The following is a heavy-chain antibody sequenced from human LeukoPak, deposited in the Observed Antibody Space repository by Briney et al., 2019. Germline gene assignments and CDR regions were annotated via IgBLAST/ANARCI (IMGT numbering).Heavy chain of an antibody. Sequence: PGGSLRLSCAASGFTFSSYAMSWVRQAPGKGLEGVSAISGSGGSTYYADSVKGRFTISRDNSKNTLYLQMNSLRAEDTAVYYCAKGGVIYGSSEIDYWGQGTLVTVSS. CDR1: GFTFSSYA. CDR2: ISGSGGST. D-gene: IGHD6-6*01. J-gene: IGHJ4*02. V-gene: IGHV3-23*01. CDR3: AKGGVIYGSSEIDY.